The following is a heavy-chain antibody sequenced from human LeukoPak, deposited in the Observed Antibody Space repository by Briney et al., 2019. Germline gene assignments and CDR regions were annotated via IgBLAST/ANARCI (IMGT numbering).Heavy chain of an antibody. D-gene: IGHD4-23*01. Sequence: GGSLRLSCAASGFTFSSYAMSWVRQAPGKGLERVSAINRDGGDKSYVDSVKGRFNKSRDNSKDTLYLQMNSLRAEDTAVYYCAILHQLTTVVTLFEDYWGQVTLVTVP. V-gene: IGHV3-23*01. CDR3: AILHQLTTVVTLFEDY. CDR1: GFTFSSYA. J-gene: IGHJ4*02. CDR2: INRDGGDK.